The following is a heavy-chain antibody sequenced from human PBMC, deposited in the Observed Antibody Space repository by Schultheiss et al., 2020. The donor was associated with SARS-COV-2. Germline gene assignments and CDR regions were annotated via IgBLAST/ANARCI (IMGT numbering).Heavy chain of an antibody. CDR1: GFTFSSYA. D-gene: IGHD1-1*01. J-gene: IGHJ6*02. CDR2: ISSSGSTI. CDR3: ARAPRTIYGMDV. V-gene: IGHV3-48*01. Sequence: GGSLRLSCAASGFTFSSYAMSWVRQAPGKGLEWVSYISSSGSTIYYADSVKGRFTISRDNAKNSLYLQMNSLRAGDTAVYYCARAPRTIYGMDVWGQGTTVTVSS.